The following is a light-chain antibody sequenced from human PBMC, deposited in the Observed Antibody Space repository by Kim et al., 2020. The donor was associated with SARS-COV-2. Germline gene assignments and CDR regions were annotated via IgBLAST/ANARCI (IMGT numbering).Light chain of an antibody. CDR3: AAWDDNVVYV. Sequence: PEHRVTISCPVTLSNIGMNKVSWDQQLPGPAPNLLIYSNDQRPSGVPVLFYGSKSGTSASLSISGLQAEDEADYYCAAWDDNVVYVIRTGTQLTVL. CDR2: SND. CDR1: LSNIGMNK. J-gene: IGLJ1*01. V-gene: IGLV1-44*01.